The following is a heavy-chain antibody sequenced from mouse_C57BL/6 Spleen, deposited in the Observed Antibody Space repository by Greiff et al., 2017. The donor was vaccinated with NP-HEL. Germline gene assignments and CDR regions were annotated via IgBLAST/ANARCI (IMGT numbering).Heavy chain of an antibody. Sequence: QVQLQQPGAELVKPGASVKLSCKASGYTFTSYWMQWVKQRPGQGLEWIGEIDPSDIYTNYNQKFKGKATLTVDTSSSTAYMQLSSLTSEGSAVYYCARRYFDVWGTGTTVTVSS. CDR2: IDPSDIYT. J-gene: IGHJ1*03. V-gene: IGHV1-50*01. CDR3: ARRYFDV. CDR1: GYTFTSYW.